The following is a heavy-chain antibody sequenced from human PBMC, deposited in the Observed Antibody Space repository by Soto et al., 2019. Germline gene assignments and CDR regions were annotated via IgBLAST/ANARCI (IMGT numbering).Heavy chain of an antibody. CDR1: GFTFSSYS. V-gene: IGHV3-48*01. D-gene: IGHD4-17*01. CDR3: ASLHLTPDYGDYMDV. CDR2: ISSSSSTI. Sequence: PGGSLILSCAASGFTFSSYSMNWVRQAPGKGLEWVSYISSSSSTIYYADSVKGRFTISRDNAKNSLYLQMNSLRAEDTAVYYCASLHLTPDYGDYMDVWGKGTTVTVSS. J-gene: IGHJ6*03.